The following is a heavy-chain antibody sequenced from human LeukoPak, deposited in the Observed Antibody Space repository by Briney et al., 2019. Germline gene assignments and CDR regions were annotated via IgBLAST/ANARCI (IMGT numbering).Heavy chain of an antibody. CDR2: IYSGGST. V-gene: IGHV3-53*01. Sequence: GGSLRLSCAASGFTVSSNYMNWVRQAPGKGLEWVSVIYSGGSTFYADSVKGRFTISRDNSKNTVYLQMNTLRAEDTAVYYCAKVLLGPNYYYYYMDVWGKGTTVTVSS. D-gene: IGHD3-10*01. CDR1: GFTVSSNY. J-gene: IGHJ6*03. CDR3: AKVLLGPNYYYYYMDV.